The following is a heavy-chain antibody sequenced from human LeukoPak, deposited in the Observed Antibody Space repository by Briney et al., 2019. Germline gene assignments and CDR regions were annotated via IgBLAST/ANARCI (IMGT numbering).Heavy chain of an antibody. CDR3: ARVNWNFKTLDN. V-gene: IGHV4-39*01. CDR2: IYYGGST. Sequence: PSETLSLTCTVSGGSISSSNFYWGWIRQPPGKGLEWIGSIYYGGSTYYNPSLKSRVTISVVTSKNQFSLKLSSVTAADTAVYYCARVNWNFKTLDNWGQGTLVTVSS. CDR1: GGSISSSNFY. D-gene: IGHD1-7*01. J-gene: IGHJ4*02.